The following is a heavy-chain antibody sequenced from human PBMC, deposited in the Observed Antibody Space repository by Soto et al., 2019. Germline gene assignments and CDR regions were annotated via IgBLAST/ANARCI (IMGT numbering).Heavy chain of an antibody. CDR2: MYYNGNI. Sequence: ETLSLTCNVSGGSISNYYWTWVRQSPEKGLEWIGYMYYNGNINYNPSLKSRVTISIDTSKNQFSLTLKSVTAADTAVYYCASGGNWFDPWGQGVLVTVS. CDR1: GGSISNYY. D-gene: IGHD3-16*01. V-gene: IGHV4-59*01. J-gene: IGHJ5*02. CDR3: ASGGNWFDP.